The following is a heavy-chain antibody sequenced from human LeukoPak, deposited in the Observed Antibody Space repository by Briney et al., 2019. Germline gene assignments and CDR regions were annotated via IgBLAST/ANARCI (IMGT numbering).Heavy chain of an antibody. Sequence: GGSLRLSCAASGFTFSSYAMHWVRQAPGKGLEWVAVISYDGSNKYYADSVKGRFTISRDNSKNTLYLQMNSLRAEDTAVYYCARVYSRNRGGMDVWGQGTTVTVSS. J-gene: IGHJ6*02. D-gene: IGHD1-14*01. CDR2: ISYDGSNK. V-gene: IGHV3-30-3*01. CDR1: GFTFSSYA. CDR3: ARVYSRNRGGMDV.